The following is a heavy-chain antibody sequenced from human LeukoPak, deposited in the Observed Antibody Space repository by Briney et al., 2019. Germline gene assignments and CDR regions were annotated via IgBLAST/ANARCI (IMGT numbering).Heavy chain of an antibody. D-gene: IGHD2-2*01. CDR3: TRPLGYCSSTCCSRGYYGMDV. V-gene: IGHV3-73*01. J-gene: IGHJ6*02. CDR1: GFTFSGSA. Sequence: GGSLRLSCAASGFTFSGSAMHWVRQASGKGLEWVGRIRSKANSYATAYAASVKGRFTISRDDSKNTAYLQMNSLKTEDTAVYYCTRPLGYCSSTCCSRGYYGMDVWGQGTTVTVSS. CDR2: IRSKANSYAT.